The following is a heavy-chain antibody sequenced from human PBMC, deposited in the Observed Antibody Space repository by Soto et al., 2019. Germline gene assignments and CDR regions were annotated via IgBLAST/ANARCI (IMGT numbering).Heavy chain of an antibody. CDR2: IWYDGSNK. J-gene: IGHJ4*02. CDR1: GFTFSNYG. V-gene: IGHV3-33*01. CDR3: ARDRDPMTTVTEIGC. D-gene: IGHD4-17*01. Sequence: GGSLRLSCAASGFTFSNYGMHWVRQAPGKGLEWVAVIWYDGSNKYYGDSVKGRFTISRDNSKNTLYLQMNSLRGEDMAVYYCARDRDPMTTVTEIGCWGQGTLVTVSS.